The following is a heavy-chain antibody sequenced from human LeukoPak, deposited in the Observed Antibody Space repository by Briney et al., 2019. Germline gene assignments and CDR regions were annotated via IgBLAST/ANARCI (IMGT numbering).Heavy chain of an antibody. J-gene: IGHJ4*02. CDR3: AKDMGLQRYYFDY. Sequence: GGSLRLSCAASGFTFSSHWMHWARQAPGKGLVWVSRINGDETSTAYADSVKGRFTISRDNAKNTLYLQMNSLRAEDTAVYYCAKDMGLQRYYFDYWGQGTLVTVSS. CDR2: INGDETST. D-gene: IGHD5-24*01. V-gene: IGHV3-74*01. CDR1: GFTFSSHW.